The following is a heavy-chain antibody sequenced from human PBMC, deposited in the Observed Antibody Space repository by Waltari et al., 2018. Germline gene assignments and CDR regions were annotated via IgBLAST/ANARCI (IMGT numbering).Heavy chain of an antibody. V-gene: IGHV4-39*01. Sequence: QLQLQESGPGLVKPSETLSLTCTVSGGSISSSSYYWGWIRQPPGKGLEGIGSIYYSGSTYYNPSLKSRVTISVDTSKNQFSLKLSSVTAADTAVYYCARRGQNRYCSGGSCYSPRYFDYWGQGTLVTVSS. D-gene: IGHD2-15*01. J-gene: IGHJ4*02. CDR2: IYYSGST. CDR3: ARRGQNRYCSGGSCYSPRYFDY. CDR1: GGSISSSSYY.